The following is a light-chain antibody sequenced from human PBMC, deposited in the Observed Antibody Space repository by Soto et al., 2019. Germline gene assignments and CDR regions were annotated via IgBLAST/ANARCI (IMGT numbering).Light chain of an antibody. CDR3: KSYAGSNTYV. CDR2: EVV. Sequence: QSVLTQPPSASGSPGQSVTISCTGTKNDIGVYDFVSWYQHHPGKAPRLIIYEVVQRPSGVPDRFSGSKSGNTASLTVSGLQAADEAHYFCKSYAGSNTYVFGTGNKVTVL. J-gene: IGLJ1*01. CDR1: KNDIGVYDF. V-gene: IGLV2-8*01.